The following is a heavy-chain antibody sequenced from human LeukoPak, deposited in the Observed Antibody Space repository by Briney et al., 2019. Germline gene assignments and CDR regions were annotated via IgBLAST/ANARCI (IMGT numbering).Heavy chain of an antibody. J-gene: IGHJ3*02. CDR1: GYTFTSYG. Sequence: ASVKVSCKASGYTFTSYGISWVRQAPGQGLEWMGWISAYNGNTNYAQKLQGRVTMTTDTSTSAAYMELSSLRSEDTAVYYCATEYYYDSSGYYYAFDIWGQGTMVTVSS. D-gene: IGHD3-22*01. CDR2: ISAYNGNT. V-gene: IGHV1-18*01. CDR3: ATEYYYDSSGYYYAFDI.